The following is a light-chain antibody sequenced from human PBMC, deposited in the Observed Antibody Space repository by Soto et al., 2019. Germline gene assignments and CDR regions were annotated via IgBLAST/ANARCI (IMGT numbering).Light chain of an antibody. CDR3: SSYAGSNNYV. CDR2: DVS. CDR1: SSDVGGYNY. J-gene: IGLJ1*01. Sequence: QSVLTQPPSASGSPGQSVTISCTGTSSDVGGYNYVSWYHQHPGKAPKLMIYDVSKRPSGVPDRFSGSKSGNTASLTVSGLQAEDEADYYCSSYAGSNNYVFGTGTKGTVL. V-gene: IGLV2-8*01.